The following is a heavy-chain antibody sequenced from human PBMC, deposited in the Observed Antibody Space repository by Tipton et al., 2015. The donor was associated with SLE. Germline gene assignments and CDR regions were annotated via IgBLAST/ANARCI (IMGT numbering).Heavy chain of an antibody. V-gene: IGHV4-31*03. CDR2: INYSGST. J-gene: IGHJ5*02. CDR1: GGSISSGGYY. D-gene: IGHD3-3*01. CDR3: ARLGLDYDFWSGSWFDP. Sequence: TLSLTCTVSGGSISSGGYYWSWIRQHPGKGLEWIGYINYSGSTYYNPSLKSRVTISVDTSKNQFSLKLSSVTAADTAVYYCARLGLDYDFWSGSWFDPWGQGTLVTVSS.